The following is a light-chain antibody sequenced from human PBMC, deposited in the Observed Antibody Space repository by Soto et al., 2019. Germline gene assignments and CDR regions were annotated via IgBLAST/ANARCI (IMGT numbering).Light chain of an antibody. Sequence: EIVLTQSPGTLSLSPGERATLSCRASQSVPKNYLAWYQQKPGHAPRLLIDGPSTRATGTPDRFSGSGSGTDITLTISSLEHEDLAVYYCHQYASSPQTFGQGTKVEIK. CDR3: HQYASSPQT. CDR2: GPS. J-gene: IGKJ1*01. V-gene: IGKV3-20*01. CDR1: QSVPKNY.